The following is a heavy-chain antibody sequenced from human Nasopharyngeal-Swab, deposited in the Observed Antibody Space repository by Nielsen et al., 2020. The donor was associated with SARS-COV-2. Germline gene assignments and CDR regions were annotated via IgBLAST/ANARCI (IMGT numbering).Heavy chain of an antibody. CDR3: ATGHSVGATVPPFGY. V-gene: IGHV3-23*01. CDR1: GFTFSSYA. CDR2: ISGSGGST. Sequence: GGSLRRSCAASGFTFSSYAMSWVRQAPGKGLEWVSAISGSGGSTYYADSVKVRFTISRDNSKNTLYLQMNSLRAEDTAVYYCATGHSVGATVPPFGYWGQGTLVTVSS. D-gene: IGHD1-26*01. J-gene: IGHJ4*02.